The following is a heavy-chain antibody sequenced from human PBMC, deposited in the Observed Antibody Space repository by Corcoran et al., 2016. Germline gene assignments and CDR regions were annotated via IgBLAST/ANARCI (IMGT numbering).Heavy chain of an antibody. Sequence: QVQLVESGGGVVQPGRSLRLSCAASGFTFSSYGMHWVRQAPGKGLEWVAVIWYDGSNKYYADSVKGRFTISRDNSKNTLYLQMNSLRAEDTAVHYCARSLRIVVAAFGMDVWGQGTTVTVSS. CDR2: IWYDGSNK. V-gene: IGHV3-33*01. CDR1: GFTFSSYG. CDR3: ARSLRIVVAAFGMDV. J-gene: IGHJ6*02. D-gene: IGHD3-22*01.